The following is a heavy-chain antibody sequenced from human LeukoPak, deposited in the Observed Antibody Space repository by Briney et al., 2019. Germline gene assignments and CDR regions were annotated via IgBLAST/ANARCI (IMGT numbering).Heavy chain of an antibody. V-gene: IGHV3-33*01. CDR2: IWYDGSNK. CDR1: GFTFSSYG. D-gene: IGHD3-22*01. J-gene: IGHJ4*02. Sequence: GGSLRLSCAASGFTFSSYGMHWVRQAPGKGLEWVAVIWYDGSNKYYADSVKGRFTISRDNSKNTLYLQMNSLRAEDTAVYYCARDKPPPYYYDSSGIFDYWGQGSLVTVSS. CDR3: ARDKPPPYYYDSSGIFDY.